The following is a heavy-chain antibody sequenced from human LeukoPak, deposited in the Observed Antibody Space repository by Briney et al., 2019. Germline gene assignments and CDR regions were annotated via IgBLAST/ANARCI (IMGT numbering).Heavy chain of an antibody. CDR3: ARDNWIEAHYFDY. V-gene: IGHV3-21*01. CDR2: ISTSSSYI. D-gene: IGHD1-20*01. Sequence: GGSLRLSCAASGFTFSSYSMNWVRQAPGKGLEWDSFISTSSSYIYYADSVKGRFTISRDNARNSLYLHMNSLRAEDTAVYYCARDNWIEAHYFDYWGQGTLVTVSS. J-gene: IGHJ4*02. CDR1: GFTFSSYS.